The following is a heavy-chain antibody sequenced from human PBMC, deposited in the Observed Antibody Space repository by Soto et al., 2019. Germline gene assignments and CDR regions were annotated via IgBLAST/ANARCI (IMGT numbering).Heavy chain of an antibody. J-gene: IGHJ4*02. V-gene: IGHV4-39*01. CDR3: ASLQIFGVVITL. Sequence: PSETLSLTCTASGGSISSSSYYWGWIRQPPGKGLEWIGSIYYSGSTYYNPSLKSRVTISVDTSKNQFSLKLSSVTAADTAVYYCASLQIFGVVITLWGQGTLVTVSS. D-gene: IGHD3-3*01. CDR2: IYYSGST. CDR1: GGSISSSSYY.